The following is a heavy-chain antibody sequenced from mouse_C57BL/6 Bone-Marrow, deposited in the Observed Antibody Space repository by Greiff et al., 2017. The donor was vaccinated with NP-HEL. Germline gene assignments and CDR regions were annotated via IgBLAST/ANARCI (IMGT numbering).Heavy chain of an antibody. J-gene: IGHJ3*01. D-gene: IGHD2-4*01. CDR3: ARWMGLPSY. Sequence: VQLQQSGAELARPGASVKLSCKASGYTFTSYGISWVKQRTGQGLEWIGEIYPRSGNTYYNEKFKGKATLTADKSSSTAYMELRSLTSEDSAVYFCARWMGLPSYWGQGTLVTVSA. CDR2: IYPRSGNT. V-gene: IGHV1-81*01. CDR1: GYTFTSYG.